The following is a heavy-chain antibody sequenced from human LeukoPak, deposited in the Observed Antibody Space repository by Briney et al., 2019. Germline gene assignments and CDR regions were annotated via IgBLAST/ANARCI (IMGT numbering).Heavy chain of an antibody. CDR1: GYTLTELS. CDR2: FDPEDGET. J-gene: IGHJ6*02. CDR3: ATSRNLFGELFNGVDV. Sequence: ASVKVSCKVSGYTLTELSMHWVRQAPGKGLEWVGGFDPEDGETIYAQKFQGRVTMTEDTATDTAYMELHSLRPEDTAIYYCATSRNLFGELFNGVDVWGQGTTVTVSS. V-gene: IGHV1-24*01. D-gene: IGHD3-10*01.